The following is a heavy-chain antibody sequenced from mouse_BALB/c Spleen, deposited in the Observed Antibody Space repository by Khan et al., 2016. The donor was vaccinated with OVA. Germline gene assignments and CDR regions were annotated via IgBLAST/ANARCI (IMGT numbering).Heavy chain of an antibody. V-gene: IGHV3-1*02. CDR3: ARAGRGVPY. J-gene: IGHJ3*01. CDR1: GFSITSGYS. Sequence: EVQLQESGPDLVKPSQSLSLTCTVTGFSITSGYSWPWIRQFPGNKLEWMGYIHYVGTTNYNPSLKSRISLTRDTSRNPFFLQLNSVTTEDTATYYCARAGRGVPYWGQGTLVTVSA. CDR2: IHYVGTT.